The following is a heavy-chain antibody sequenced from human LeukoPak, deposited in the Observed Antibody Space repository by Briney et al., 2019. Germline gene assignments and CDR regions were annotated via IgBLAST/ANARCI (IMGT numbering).Heavy chain of an antibody. V-gene: IGHV3-43*02. CDR3: ATDCSGNRCYSL. CDR1: GFTFNDYA. CDR2: ISGDGGSR. D-gene: IGHD2-15*01. J-gene: IGHJ4*02. Sequence: GGSLRLSCAVSGFTFNDYAMNWVRQAPGKGLEWVSSISGDGGSRYYADSVKGRFTISRDNSKNSLYLQMNSLRLGDTALYYCATDCSGNRCYSLWGPGTLVTVSS.